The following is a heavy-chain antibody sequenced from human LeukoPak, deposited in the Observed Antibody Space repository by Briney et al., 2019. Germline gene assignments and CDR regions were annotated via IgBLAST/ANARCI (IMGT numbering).Heavy chain of an antibody. CDR3: ARELKFAMAAFDY. J-gene: IGHJ4*02. CDR2: ISSTSGTM. V-gene: IGHV3-48*01. D-gene: IGHD5-18*01. Sequence: GGSLRLSCVVSGFTFSTYSMNWVRPAPGKGLEWVSYISSTSGTMHYADSVKGRFTISRDSAKNSLYLQMNSLRAEDTAVYFCARELKFAMAAFDYWGQGTLVSVSS. CDR1: GFTFSTYS.